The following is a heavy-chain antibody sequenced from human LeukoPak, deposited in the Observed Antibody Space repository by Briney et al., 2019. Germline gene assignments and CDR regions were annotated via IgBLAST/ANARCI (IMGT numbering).Heavy chain of an antibody. D-gene: IGHD4-23*01. J-gene: IGHJ4*02. V-gene: IGHV3-9*03. CDR1: GFTFDDYA. Sequence: GGSLRLSCAASGFTFDDYAMHWVRQAPGKGLEWVSGISWNSGSIGYADSVKGRFTISRDNAKNSLYLQMNSLRAEDMALYYCAASVVTPPAVDYWGQGTLVTVSS. CDR2: ISWNSGSI. CDR3: AASVVTPPAVDY.